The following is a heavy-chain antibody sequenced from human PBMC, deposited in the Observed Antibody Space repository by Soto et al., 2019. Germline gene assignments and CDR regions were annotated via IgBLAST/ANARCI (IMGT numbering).Heavy chain of an antibody. CDR3: ARAIGYYGMDV. V-gene: IGHV3-74*01. CDR2: SNSDGSST. Sequence: GSLRLSCAASGFTFSSYRIHWVRQAPGMGLVWVSRSNSDGSSTSYADSVKGRFTISRDNAKNTLYLQMNSLRAEDTAVYYCARAIGYYGMDVWGQGTTVTVSS. CDR1: GFTFSSYR. D-gene: IGHD3-22*01. J-gene: IGHJ6*02.